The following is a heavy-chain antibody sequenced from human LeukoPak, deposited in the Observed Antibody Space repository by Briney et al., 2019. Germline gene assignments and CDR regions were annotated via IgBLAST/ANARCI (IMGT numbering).Heavy chain of an antibody. CDR2: INSDGSST. J-gene: IGHJ4*02. V-gene: IGHV3-74*01. CDR1: GFTFSSYW. D-gene: IGHD6-13*01. CDR3: ARGRYSSSWMFDY. Sequence: GGSLRLSCAASGFTFSSYWMHSLCQAPGKGLVWVSRINSDGSSTSYADSVKGRFTISRDNAKNTLCLQMNSLRAEDTAVYYCARGRYSSSWMFDYGGQGTLVTVSS.